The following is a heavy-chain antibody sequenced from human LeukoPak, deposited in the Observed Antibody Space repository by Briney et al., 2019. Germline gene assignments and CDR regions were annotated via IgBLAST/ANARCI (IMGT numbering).Heavy chain of an antibody. Sequence: SETLSLTCTVSGGSISSSSYYWGWIRQPPGKGLEWIGSIYYSGSTYYNPSLKSRVTISVDTSKNQFSLKLSSVTAADTAVYYCARHVYYDILTGYYNSLEFDYWGQGTLVTVSS. D-gene: IGHD3-9*01. J-gene: IGHJ4*02. CDR1: GGSISSSSYY. V-gene: IGHV4-39*01. CDR2: IYYSGST. CDR3: ARHVYYDILTGYYNSLEFDY.